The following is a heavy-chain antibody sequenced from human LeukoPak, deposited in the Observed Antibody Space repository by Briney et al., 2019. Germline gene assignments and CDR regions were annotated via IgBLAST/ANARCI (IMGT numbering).Heavy chain of an antibody. CDR2: IKQDGSEK. CDR1: GFTFSSYW. V-gene: IGHV3-7*01. D-gene: IGHD2-2*02. CDR3: XXDLILSCSSTSCYTRAEYFQH. Sequence: PGGSLRLFCGASGFTFSSYWMSWVRQAPGKGLEWVANIKQDGSEKYYVDSVKGRFTISRDNAKNSLYLQMNSLRAEDTAVYYCXXDLILSCSSTSCYTRAEYFQHWGQGTLVTVSS. J-gene: IGHJ1*01.